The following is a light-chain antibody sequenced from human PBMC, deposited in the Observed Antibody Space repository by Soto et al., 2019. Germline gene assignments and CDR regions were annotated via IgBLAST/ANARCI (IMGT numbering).Light chain of an antibody. J-gene: IGLJ1*01. CDR2: EVT. CDR3: SSFAGNNNLV. CDR1: SSDVGGHIY. V-gene: IGLV2-8*01. Sequence: QSVLTQPPCASGSPGQSLTISCTGTSSDVGGHIYVSWYQRHPGKAPKLIIFEVTKRPSGVPDRFSGSKSGNTATLTVSGLQAEDEAEYHCSSFAGNNNLVFGTGTKVTAL.